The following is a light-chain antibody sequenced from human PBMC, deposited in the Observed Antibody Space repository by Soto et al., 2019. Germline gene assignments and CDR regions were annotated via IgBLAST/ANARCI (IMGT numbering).Light chain of an antibody. CDR3: CSYAGCNTLV. CDR2: DVS. V-gene: IGLV2-11*01. Sequence: QSVLTQPRSVSGSPGQSITISCSGTIRDIGGYNFISWYQQHPGTAPKIIIYDVSKRPSGVPDRFSGSTSGNTASLTISGLQAEDDAFYYCCSYAGCNTLVFGGGTTLTVL. J-gene: IGLJ2*01. CDR1: IRDIGGYNF.